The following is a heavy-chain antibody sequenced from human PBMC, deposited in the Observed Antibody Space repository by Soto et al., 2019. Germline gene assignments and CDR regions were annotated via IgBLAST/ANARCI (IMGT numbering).Heavy chain of an antibody. CDR1: GGTFSSYA. V-gene: IGHV1-69*01. CDR2: IIPIFGTA. D-gene: IGHD5-12*01. CDR3: ARNYIRDIVATRRYGMDV. Sequence: QVQLVQSGAEVKKPGSSVKVSCKASGGTFSSYAISWVRQAPGQGLEWMGGIIPIFGTANYAQKFQGRVTITADESTSTAYMELSSLRSEDTAVYYGARNYIRDIVATRRYGMDVWGQGTTVTVSS. J-gene: IGHJ6*02.